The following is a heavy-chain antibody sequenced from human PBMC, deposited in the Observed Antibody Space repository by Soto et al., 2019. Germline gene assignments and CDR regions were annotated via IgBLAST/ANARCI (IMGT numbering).Heavy chain of an antibody. CDR2: ICSNDEK. CDR1: GFSLSNAGLG. D-gene: IGHD6-13*01. V-gene: IGHV2-26*04. J-gene: IGHJ5*02. CDR3: ASTYSTSWYWFDP. Sequence: QVTVKESGPVLVKPTESLTLTCTVSGFSLSNAGLGVRWIRQPPGKALERLAHICSNDEKSYSTSLKSRLTISKDTSKSQVVLTMTNMDPVDTATYYCASTYSTSWYWFDPWGQGTLVTVSS.